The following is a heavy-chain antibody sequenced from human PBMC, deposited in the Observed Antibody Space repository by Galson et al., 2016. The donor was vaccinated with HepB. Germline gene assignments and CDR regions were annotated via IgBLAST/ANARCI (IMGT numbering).Heavy chain of an antibody. J-gene: IGHJ4*02. CDR1: GFTFSSYA. V-gene: IGHV3-73*01. CDR3: TSGVDFYGDYEDS. D-gene: IGHD4-17*01. CDR2: MRSKANSYAT. Sequence: SLRLSCAASGFTFSSYAMHWVRQASGKGLEWVGRMRSKANSYATAYGASVKGRFTISRDDSKNTAYLQMNSLKTEDTAVYYCTSGVDFYGDYEDSWGQGTLVTVSP.